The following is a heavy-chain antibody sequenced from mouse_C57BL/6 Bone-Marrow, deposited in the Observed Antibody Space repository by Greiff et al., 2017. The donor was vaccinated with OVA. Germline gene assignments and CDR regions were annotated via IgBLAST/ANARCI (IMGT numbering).Heavy chain of an antibody. D-gene: IGHD2-4*01. CDR2: ISYDGSN. J-gene: IGHJ3*01. CDR1: GYSITSGYY. CDR3: AREGIYYEGY. Sequence: EVKLQESGPGLVKPSQSLSLTCSVTGYSITSGYYWNWIRQFPGNKLEWMGYISYDGSNNYNPSLKNRISITRDTSKNQFFLKLNSVTTEDTATYYCAREGIYYEGYWGQGTLVTVSA. V-gene: IGHV3-6*01.